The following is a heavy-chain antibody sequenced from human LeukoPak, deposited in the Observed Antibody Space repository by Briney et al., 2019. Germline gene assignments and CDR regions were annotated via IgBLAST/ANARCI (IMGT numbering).Heavy chain of an antibody. D-gene: IGHD3-10*01. CDR3: ARAGPLVLLWFGELSHAFDI. J-gene: IGHJ3*02. CDR1: GGSFSGYY. CDR2: INHSGST. V-gene: IGHV4-34*01. Sequence: SETLSLTCAVYGGSFSGYYWSRIRQPPGKGLEWIGEINHSGSTNYNPSLKSRVTISVDTSKNQFSLKLSSVTAADTAVYYCARAGPLVLLWFGELSHAFDIWGQGTMVTVSS.